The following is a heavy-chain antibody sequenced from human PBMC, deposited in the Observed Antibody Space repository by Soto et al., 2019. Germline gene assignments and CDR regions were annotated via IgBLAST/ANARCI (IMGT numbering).Heavy chain of an antibody. CDR2: ISYDGSNK. Sequence: GGSLRLSWAASGFTFSSYGVHWVRQAPGKGLEWVAVISYDGSNKYYADSVKGRFTISRDNSKNTLYLQMNSLRAEDTAVYYCAKDSPPEWLRFEYNWFDPWGQGTLVTVSS. J-gene: IGHJ5*02. CDR3: AKDSPPEWLRFEYNWFDP. CDR1: GFTFSSYG. D-gene: IGHD5-12*01. V-gene: IGHV3-30*18.